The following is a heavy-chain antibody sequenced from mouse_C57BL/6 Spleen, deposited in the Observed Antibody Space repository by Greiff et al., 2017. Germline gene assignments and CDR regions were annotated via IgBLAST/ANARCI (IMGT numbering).Heavy chain of an antibody. CDR2: IRYDGSN. J-gene: IGHJ2*01. Sequence: ESGPGLVKPSQSLSLTCSVTGYSITSGYYWNWIRQFPGNKLEWMGYIRYDGSNNYNPSLKNRISITRDTSKNQFFLKLNSVTTEDTATYCCARNYGSSPYFDYGGQGTTLTVSS. V-gene: IGHV3-6*01. CDR3: ARNYGSSPYFDY. D-gene: IGHD1-1*01. CDR1: GYSITSGYY.